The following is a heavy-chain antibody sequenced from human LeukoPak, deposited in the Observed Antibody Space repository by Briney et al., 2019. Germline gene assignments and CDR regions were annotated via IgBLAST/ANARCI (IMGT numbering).Heavy chain of an antibody. CDR3: ARTGDDYGDLNPYYFDY. CDR1: GGSISSGSYY. V-gene: IGHV4-61*02. J-gene: IGHJ4*02. Sequence: PSQTLSLTCTVSGGSISSGSYYWSWIRQPAGKGLEWIGRIYTSGSTNYNPSLKSRVTISVDTSKNQFSLKLSSVTAADTAVYYCARTGDDYGDLNPYYFDYWGQGTLVTVSS. D-gene: IGHD4-17*01. CDR2: IYTSGST.